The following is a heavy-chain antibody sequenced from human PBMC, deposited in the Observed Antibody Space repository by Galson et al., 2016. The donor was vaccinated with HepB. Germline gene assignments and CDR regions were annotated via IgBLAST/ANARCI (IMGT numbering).Heavy chain of an antibody. CDR1: GFTFSSYG. CDR3: AKESGKYRYYYYGMNV. Sequence: SLRLSCAASGFTFSSYGMHWVRQAPGKGLEWVAVISYDGSNKYNADSVKGRFTISRDNSEKTLYLQMNSLRAEDTAVYYCAKESGKYRYYYYGMNVWGQGTTVTVSS. J-gene: IGHJ6*02. V-gene: IGHV3-30*18. D-gene: IGHD2-2*01. CDR2: ISYDGSNK.